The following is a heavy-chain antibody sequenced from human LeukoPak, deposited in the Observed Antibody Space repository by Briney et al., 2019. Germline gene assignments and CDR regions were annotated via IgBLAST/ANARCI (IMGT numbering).Heavy chain of an antibody. CDR2: TYDSGST. V-gene: IGHV4-38-2*01. CDR3: ARGGILGTDAPYYYYMDV. D-gene: IGHD7-27*01. J-gene: IGHJ6*03. CDR1: GYSTSSGYY. Sequence: SETLSLTCAVSGYSTSSGYYWGWIRQPPGKGLEWMGSTYDSGSTYYNPSLKSRVTISLDTSKNQFSLKLSSVTAADTAVYYCARGGILGTDAPYYYYMDVWGKGTTVTVSS.